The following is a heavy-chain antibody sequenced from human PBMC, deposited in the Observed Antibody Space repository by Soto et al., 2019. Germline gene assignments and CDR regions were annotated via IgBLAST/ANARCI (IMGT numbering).Heavy chain of an antibody. V-gene: IGHV3-23*01. CDR3: AKDGEGVQLWYYFDY. J-gene: IGHJ4*02. D-gene: IGHD5-18*01. CDR1: GFTFSSYA. Sequence: GGSLRLSCAASGFTFSSYAMSWVRQAPGKGLEWVSAISGSGGSTYYADSVKGRFTISRDNSKNTLYLQMNSLRAEDTAVYYCAKDGEGVQLWYYFDYWGQGTLVTVSS. CDR2: ISGSGGST.